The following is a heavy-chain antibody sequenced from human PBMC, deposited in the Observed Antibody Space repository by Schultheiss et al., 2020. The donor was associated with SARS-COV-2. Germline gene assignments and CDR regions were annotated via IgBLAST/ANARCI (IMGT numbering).Heavy chain of an antibody. CDR1: GFTFSSNY. V-gene: IGHV3-23*01. J-gene: IGHJ6*02. CDR2: ISGSGGST. CDR3: ARDLGDCSGGSCYDSYYYYGMDV. Sequence: GGSLRLSCAASGFTFSSNYMSWVRQAPGKGLEWVSAISGSGGSTYYADSVKGRFTISRDNAKNSLYLQMNSLRAEDTAVYYCARDLGDCSGGSCYDSYYYYGMDVWGQGTTVTVS. D-gene: IGHD2-15*01.